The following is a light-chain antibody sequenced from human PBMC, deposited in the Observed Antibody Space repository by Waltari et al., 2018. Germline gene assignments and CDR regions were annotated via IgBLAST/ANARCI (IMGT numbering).Light chain of an antibody. V-gene: IGLV2-14*03. CDR2: DVN. CDR1: SSDVGGYNF. CDR3: SSYTSSTSVV. J-gene: IGLJ2*01. Sequence: QSALTQPASVSGSPGPSITIPCTGTSSDVGGYNFVTWYQHNPGKAPKLLMYDVNNRPAGVSDRFSGSKSGNTASLTISGLQAEDEADYYCSSYTSSTSVVFGGGTQLTVL.